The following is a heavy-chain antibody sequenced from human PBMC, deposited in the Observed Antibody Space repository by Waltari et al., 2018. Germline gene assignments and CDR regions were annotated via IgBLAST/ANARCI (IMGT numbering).Heavy chain of an antibody. Sequence: QVQLQESGPGLVKPSETLSLTCTVSGGSISSYYWTWIRQPPGKGLEWIGYIYYSGSTNYNPSLKSRVTISVDTSKNQFSLKLSSVTAADTAVYYCARHIDYYDSSGHDAFDIWGQGTMVTVSS. CDR2: IYYSGST. V-gene: IGHV4-59*08. J-gene: IGHJ3*02. D-gene: IGHD3-22*01. CDR3: ARHIDYYDSSGHDAFDI. CDR1: GGSISSYY.